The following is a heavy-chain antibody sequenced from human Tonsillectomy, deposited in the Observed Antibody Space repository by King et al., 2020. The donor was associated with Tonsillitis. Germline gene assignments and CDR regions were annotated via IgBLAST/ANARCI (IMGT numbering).Heavy chain of an antibody. CDR1: GGSISSGGYY. Sequence: VQLQESGTGLVKPSQTLSLTCTVSGGSISSGGYYWSWIRQHPGQGLEWIGYIYYSGSTYYNPSLKSRVTISVDTSKNQFSLKLSSVTAADTAVYYCARDGSSGYYSWFDPWGQGTLVIVSS. D-gene: IGHD3-22*01. V-gene: IGHV4-31*03. CDR2: IYYSGST. J-gene: IGHJ5*02. CDR3: ARDGSSGYYSWFDP.